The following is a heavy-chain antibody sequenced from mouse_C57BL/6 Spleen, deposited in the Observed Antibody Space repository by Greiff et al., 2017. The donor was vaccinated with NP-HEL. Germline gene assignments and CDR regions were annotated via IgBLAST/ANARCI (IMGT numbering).Heavy chain of an antibody. Sequence: VLLQQSGPELVKPGASVKISCTASGYSFTSYYIHWVRQRPGQGLEWIGWIYPGSGNTKYNEKFKGQATLTTDTPSSTAYMQLSSLTSEDSAVYYCARLESRFFDYWGQGTTLTVSS. D-gene: IGHD1-1*01. CDR3: ARLESRFFDY. J-gene: IGHJ2*01. V-gene: IGHV1-66*01. CDR1: GYSFTSYY. CDR2: IYPGSGNT.